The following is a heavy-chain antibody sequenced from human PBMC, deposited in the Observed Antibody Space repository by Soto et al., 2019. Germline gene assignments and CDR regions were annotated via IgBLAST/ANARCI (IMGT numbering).Heavy chain of an antibody. Sequence: QVQLVESGGAVVQPGKSLRLSCAASGFTFSSYGMYWVRQAPGKGLEWVAAISYDGSNNYHADSVKGRITIARDNSKNTLYLQLHSLRTQDTAVYYCAKDIVKYTYGACDYWGQGVLVNVSS. CDR1: GFTFSSYG. D-gene: IGHD5-18*01. J-gene: IGHJ4*02. V-gene: IGHV3-30*18. CDR3: AKDIVKYTYGACDY. CDR2: ISYDGSNN.